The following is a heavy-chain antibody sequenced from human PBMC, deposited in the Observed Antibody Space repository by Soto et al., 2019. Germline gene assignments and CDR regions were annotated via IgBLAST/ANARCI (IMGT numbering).Heavy chain of an antibody. V-gene: IGHV1-18*04. Sequence: ASVKVSCKASGYTFTDYGISWVRQSPGQGLEWMGWINAYNDNTKYAQKLQGRVTMTTDTSTSTVYMELRSLRSDDTAVYYCAREYCSGTSCYGTDVWGQGTTVTVSS. CDR1: GYTFTDYG. CDR3: AREYCSGTSCYGTDV. J-gene: IGHJ6*02. CDR2: INAYNDNT. D-gene: IGHD2-2*01.